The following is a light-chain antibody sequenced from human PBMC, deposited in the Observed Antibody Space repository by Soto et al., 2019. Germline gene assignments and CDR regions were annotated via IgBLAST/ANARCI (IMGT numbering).Light chain of an antibody. Sequence: QSVLTQPPSASGTPGQMVTMSCSGSSSNIGINTVNWYQQLPGTAPKLLIHTNNQRPSGVPDRFSGSKSGTSASLAISGLQSEDEADYYCAAWDDSLNGYVFGTGTKVTVL. CDR2: TNN. V-gene: IGLV1-44*01. J-gene: IGLJ1*01. CDR3: AAWDDSLNGYV. CDR1: SSNIGINT.